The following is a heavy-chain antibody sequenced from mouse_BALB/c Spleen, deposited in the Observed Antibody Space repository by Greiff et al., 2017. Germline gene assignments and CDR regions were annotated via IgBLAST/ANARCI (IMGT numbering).Heavy chain of an antibody. D-gene: IGHD1-2*01. CDR1: GYTFTDYN. Sequence: VQLQQSGPELVKPGASVKIPCKASGYTFTDYNMDWVKQSHGKSLEWIGDINPNNGGTSYNQKFKGKATLTVDKSSSTAYMELRSLTSEDTAVYYCARSSPIHYYGYYAMDYWGQGTSVTVSS. J-gene: IGHJ4*01. V-gene: IGHV1-18*01. CDR3: ARSSPIHYYGYYAMDY. CDR2: INPNNGGT.